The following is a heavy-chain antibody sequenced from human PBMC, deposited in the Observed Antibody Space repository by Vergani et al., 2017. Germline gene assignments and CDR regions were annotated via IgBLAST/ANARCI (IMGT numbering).Heavy chain of an antibody. V-gene: IGHV4-39*07. Sequence: QLQLQESGPGLVKPSETLSLTCTVSGGSISSSSYYWGWIRQPPGKGLEWIGSIYYSWSTYYNPSLKRRVTISVDTSKNQFSLKLSSVTAADTAVYYGARAERWLVGGVGVDYWGQGTLVTVSS. CDR2: IYYSWST. CDR1: GGSISSSSYY. J-gene: IGHJ4*02. D-gene: IGHD3-16*01. CDR3: ARAERWLVGGVGVDY.